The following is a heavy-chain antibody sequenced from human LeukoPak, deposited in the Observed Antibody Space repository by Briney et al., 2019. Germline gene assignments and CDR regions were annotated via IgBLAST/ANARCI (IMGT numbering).Heavy chain of an antibody. J-gene: IGHJ4*02. CDR3: AMGWVLLEKYYLDH. Sequence: SETLSLTCTVSGGSIISYYWSWIRQPPGRGLEWIGEINHSGSTNYNPSLKSRVTISVDTSKNQFSLKLSSVTAADTAVYYCAMGWVLLEKYYLDHSGQATLVTVSS. D-gene: IGHD1-26*01. V-gene: IGHV4-34*01. CDR2: INHSGST. CDR1: GGSIISYY.